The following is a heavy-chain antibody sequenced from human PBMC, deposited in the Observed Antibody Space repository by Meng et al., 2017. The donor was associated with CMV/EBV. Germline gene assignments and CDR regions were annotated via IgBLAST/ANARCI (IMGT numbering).Heavy chain of an antibody. CDR2: IQVIGHT. Sequence: VPINESGPGLVKPSETLSLTCIVSGASFKNYTWNWVRQPAGQGLEWIGLIQVIGHTVYNPSLKSRVTVSLDASKSQFSLTLNSVTAADTATYYCAGSRPGGGACDYWGQGILVTVSS. J-gene: IGHJ4*02. CDR3: AGSRPGGGACDY. V-gene: IGHV4-4*07. D-gene: IGHD3-16*01. CDR1: GASFKNYT.